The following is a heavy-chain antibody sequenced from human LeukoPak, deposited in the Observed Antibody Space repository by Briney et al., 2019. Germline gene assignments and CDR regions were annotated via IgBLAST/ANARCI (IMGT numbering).Heavy chain of an antibody. Sequence: GESLKISCKGSGYPFTNYWIAWVRQMPGKGLEWMGMIYPGDSDSRYSASFQGQVTFSADKSISTAYLQWSSLKASDSAVYYCVRESGYSSGWYPYWGQGTLVTVSS. CDR3: VRESGYSSGWYPY. CDR2: IYPGDSDS. CDR1: GYPFTNYW. J-gene: IGHJ4*02. D-gene: IGHD6-19*01. V-gene: IGHV5-51*01.